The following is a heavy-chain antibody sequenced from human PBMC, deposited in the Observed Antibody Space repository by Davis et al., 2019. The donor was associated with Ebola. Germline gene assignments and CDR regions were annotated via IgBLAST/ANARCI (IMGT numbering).Heavy chain of an antibody. J-gene: IGHJ4*02. CDR3: AKDQAVTPGY. V-gene: IGHV3-23*01. D-gene: IGHD4-17*01. Sequence: DSVKGRFTISRDNSKNTLYLQMNSLRAEDTAVYYCAKDQAVTPGYWGQGTLVTVSS.